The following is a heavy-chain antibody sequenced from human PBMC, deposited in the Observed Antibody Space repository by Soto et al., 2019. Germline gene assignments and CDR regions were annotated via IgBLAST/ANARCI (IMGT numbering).Heavy chain of an antibody. V-gene: IGHV1-69*13. CDR3: ARDAIEMNEDYYGMDV. Sequence: GASVKVSCKASGGTFSSYAISWVRQAPGQGLEWMGGIIPIFGTANYAQKFQGRVTITADESTSTAYMELSSLRSEDTAVYYCARDAIEMNEDYYGMDVWGQGTTVTVSS. D-gene: IGHD3-22*01. J-gene: IGHJ6*02. CDR1: GGTFSSYA. CDR2: IIPIFGTA.